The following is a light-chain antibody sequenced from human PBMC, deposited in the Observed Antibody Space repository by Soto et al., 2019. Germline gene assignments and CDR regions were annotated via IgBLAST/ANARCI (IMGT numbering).Light chain of an antibody. Sequence: DIQMTQSPSTLSASVGDRVTITCRASQSISSWLAWYQQKPGKAPKLLIYDVSSLESGVPSRFSGSGSGTEFTLTISSLQHGDFATYYCQQYNTYWTFGQGTKVEIK. CDR1: QSISSW. CDR2: DVS. V-gene: IGKV1-5*01. J-gene: IGKJ1*01. CDR3: QQYNTYWT.